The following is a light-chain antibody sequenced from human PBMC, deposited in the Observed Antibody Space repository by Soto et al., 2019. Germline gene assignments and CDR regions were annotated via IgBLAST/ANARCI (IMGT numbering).Light chain of an antibody. V-gene: IGKV3-15*01. Sequence: EIVMTQSPATLSVSPGERATLSCRASQSVSSNLAWYQQKPGQAPRLLIYAASARAAGIPAMFSGSGSGTEFTLTISSLQSEDFAVYYCQQYNNWPLFFGGGTKVDIK. CDR1: QSVSSN. CDR2: AAS. J-gene: IGKJ4*01. CDR3: QQYNNWPLF.